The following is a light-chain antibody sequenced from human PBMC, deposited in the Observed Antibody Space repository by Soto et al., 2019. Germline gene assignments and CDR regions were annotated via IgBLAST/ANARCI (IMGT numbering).Light chain of an antibody. CDR1: QSVSSN. J-gene: IGKJ1*01. CDR2: GAS. CDR3: XXXNNWPQT. Sequence: EIVMTQSPATLSVSPGERATLSCRASQSVSSNLAWYQQKPGQAPRLLIYGASTRATGIPARFSGSGSGTEFTLTISSLQSXXFAXXXXXXXNNWPQTFGQGTKVEIK. V-gene: IGKV3-15*01.